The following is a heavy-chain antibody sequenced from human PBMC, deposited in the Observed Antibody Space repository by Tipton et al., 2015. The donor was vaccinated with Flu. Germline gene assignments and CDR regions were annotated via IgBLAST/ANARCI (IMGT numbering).Heavy chain of an antibody. CDR1: GGSLSGYY. V-gene: IGHV4-4*07. J-gene: IGHJ4*02. CDR2: IYTSGNT. CDR3: ARGQGNSGWRYFDY. Sequence: LRLSCNVSGGSLSGYYWSWIRQPAGKGLEWIGRIYTSGNTNYSPSPKSRVTMSVDTSKNQFSLKLSSMTAADTAVYYCARGQGNSGWRYFDYWGQGTLVTVSS. D-gene: IGHD6-19*01.